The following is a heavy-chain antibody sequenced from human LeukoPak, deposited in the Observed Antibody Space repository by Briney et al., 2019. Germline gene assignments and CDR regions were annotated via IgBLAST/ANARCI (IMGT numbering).Heavy chain of an antibody. Sequence: PGGSLRLSCAGSGFTFGGYGMHWFRQTPGKGLEWVAVIAYDGSRAFYADSVKGRFTISRDNSKNTMSVQMDDLRAEDTAVYYCTRYNKGHFDYRGQGTLVTVSS. D-gene: IGHD1-14*01. CDR2: IAYDGSRA. V-gene: IGHV3-33*01. J-gene: IGHJ4*02. CDR3: TRYNKGHFDY. CDR1: GFTFGGYG.